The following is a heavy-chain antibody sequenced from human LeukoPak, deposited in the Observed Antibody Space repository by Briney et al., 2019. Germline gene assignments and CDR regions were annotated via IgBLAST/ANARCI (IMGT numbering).Heavy chain of an antibody. D-gene: IGHD3-10*01. CDR2: INHSGST. CDR3: ARVLYGSGSYYAFDI. Sequence: SETLSLTCAVYGGSFSGYYWSWIRQPPGKGLEWIGEINHSGSTNYNPSLKSRVTISVDTSKNQFSLKMSSVTAADTAVYYCARVLYGSGSYYAFDIWGQGTMVTVSS. V-gene: IGHV4-34*01. CDR1: GGSFSGYY. J-gene: IGHJ3*02.